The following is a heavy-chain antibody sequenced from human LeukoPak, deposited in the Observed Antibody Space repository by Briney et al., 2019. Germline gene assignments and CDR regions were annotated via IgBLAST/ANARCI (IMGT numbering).Heavy chain of an antibody. CDR1: GFTFSSYS. J-gene: IGHJ3*02. Sequence: GGSLRLPCAASGFTFSSYSMNWVRQAPGKGLEWVSSISSSSSYIYYADSVKGRFTISRDNAKNSLYLQMNSLRAEDTAVYYCARVAGYCSGGSCYWGAFDIWGQGTMVTVSS. CDR2: ISSSSSYI. D-gene: IGHD2-15*01. CDR3: ARVAGYCSGGSCYWGAFDI. V-gene: IGHV3-21*01.